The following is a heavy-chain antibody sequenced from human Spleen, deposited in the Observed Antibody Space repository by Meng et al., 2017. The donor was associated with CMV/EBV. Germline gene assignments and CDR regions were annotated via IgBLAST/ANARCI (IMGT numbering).Heavy chain of an antibody. CDR3: ARDILEHNAFDM. Sequence: LSCTVSGGSVSSGSYYWSWLRQPPGKGLEWIGYISYIGSTNYNPSLKSRVTISVDTSKNQFSLKLSSVTAADTAVYYCARDILEHNAFDMWGQGTMVTVSS. CDR1: GGSVSSGSYY. V-gene: IGHV4-61*01. J-gene: IGHJ3*02. CDR2: ISYIGST. D-gene: IGHD1/OR15-1a*01.